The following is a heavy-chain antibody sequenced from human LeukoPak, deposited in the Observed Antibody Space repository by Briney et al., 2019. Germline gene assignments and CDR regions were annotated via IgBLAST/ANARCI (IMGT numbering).Heavy chain of an antibody. J-gene: IGHJ4*02. CDR3: AGAGFLEWLPDDY. CDR2: ISYDGSNK. V-gene: IGHV3-30-3*01. D-gene: IGHD3-3*01. CDR1: GFTFSSYA. Sequence: PGRSLRLSCAASGFTFSSYAMRWVRQAPGKGLEWVAVISYDGSNKYYADSVKGRFTISRDNSKNTLYLQMNSLRAEDTAVYYCAGAGFLEWLPDDYWGQGTLVTASS.